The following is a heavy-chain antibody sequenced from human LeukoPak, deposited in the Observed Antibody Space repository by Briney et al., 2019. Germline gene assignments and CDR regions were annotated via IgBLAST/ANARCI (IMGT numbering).Heavy chain of an antibody. V-gene: IGHV3-64D*06. CDR3: VKPLWFGELLGGTGDY. J-gene: IGHJ4*02. CDR1: GFTFSSYA. Sequence: GGSLRLSCSASGFTFSSYAMHWVRQAPGKGLEYVSAISSNGGSTYYADSVKGRFTISRDNSKNTLYLQMSSLRAEATAVYYCVKPLWFGELLGGTGDYWGQGTLVTVSS. D-gene: IGHD3-10*01. CDR2: ISSNGGST.